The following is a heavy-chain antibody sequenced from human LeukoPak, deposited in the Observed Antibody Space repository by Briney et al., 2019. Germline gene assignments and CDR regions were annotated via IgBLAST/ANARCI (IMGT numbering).Heavy chain of an antibody. J-gene: IGHJ4*02. Sequence: PGGSLRLSCAASGFTFSSYAMSWVRQAPGKGLEWVSYISSGSSTKYYADSVKGRFTISRDNAKNSLFLQMNSLRDEDTAVYYCARDVREWGGYYFDYWGQGTPVTVSS. CDR3: ARDVREWGGYYFDY. CDR2: ISSGSSTK. D-gene: IGHD3-3*01. V-gene: IGHV3-48*02. CDR1: GFTFSSYA.